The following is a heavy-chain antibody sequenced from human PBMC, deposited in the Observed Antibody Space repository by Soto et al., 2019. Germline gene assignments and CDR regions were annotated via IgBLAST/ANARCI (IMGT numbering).Heavy chain of an antibody. V-gene: IGHV3-23*01. CDR2: ISGSGGST. D-gene: IGHD6-13*01. CDR1: GITFSSYA. Sequence: PGGSLRLSCAASGITFSSYAMSWVRQAPGKGLEWVSAISGSGGSTYYADSVKGRFTISRDNSKNRLYLQMNSLRAEDTAVYYCARAYSRSWYFCDYWGQGTLVTVSS. J-gene: IGHJ4*02. CDR3: ARAYSRSWYFCDY.